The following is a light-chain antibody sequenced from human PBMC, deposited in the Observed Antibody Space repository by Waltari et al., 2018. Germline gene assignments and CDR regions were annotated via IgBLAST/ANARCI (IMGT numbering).Light chain of an antibody. V-gene: IGKV4-1*01. CDR2: WAS. CDR1: QSVLYSSNNKNY. CDR3: LQYYSTPLT. Sequence: DIVMTQSPDSLPGSLGERATINCKSSQSVLYSSNNKNYLAWYQQKPGQPPKLLIYWASTRESGVPDRFSGSGSGTDFTLTISSLQAEDVAVYYCLQYYSTPLTFGQGTKLEIK. J-gene: IGKJ2*01.